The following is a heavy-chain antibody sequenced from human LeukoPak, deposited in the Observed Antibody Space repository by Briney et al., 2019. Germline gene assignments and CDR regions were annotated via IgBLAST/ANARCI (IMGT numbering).Heavy chain of an antibody. D-gene: IGHD3-3*01. CDR2: IYYSVST. Sequence: SETLSLTCTVSGGSMSRYYGRWIRQPTGKGREGIGYIYYSVSTNYYPSLKSRVTISVHPSKNHFSLNLSSVTAADTAVYYCARVRSGDFWSGYSYDFDYWGQGTLVTVSS. J-gene: IGHJ4*02. CDR1: GGSMSRYY. CDR3: ARVRSGDFWSGYSYDFDY. V-gene: IGHV4-59*01.